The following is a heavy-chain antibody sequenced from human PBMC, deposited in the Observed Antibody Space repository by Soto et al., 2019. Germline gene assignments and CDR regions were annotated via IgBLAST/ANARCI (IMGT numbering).Heavy chain of an antibody. CDR2: GHYSGST. CDR1: DGSISTYY. V-gene: IGHV4-59*01. J-gene: IGHJ4*02. D-gene: IGHD2-8*02. CDR3: ARERCTAGSCYLDY. Sequence: PSETLSLTCTVSDGSISTYYWSWIRQPPGKGLEWIGYGHYSGSTNYNPSLKSRVSISVDRSKNQFSLKVTSVTVADTAFYYCARERCTAGSCYLDYWAQGTLVTAPQ.